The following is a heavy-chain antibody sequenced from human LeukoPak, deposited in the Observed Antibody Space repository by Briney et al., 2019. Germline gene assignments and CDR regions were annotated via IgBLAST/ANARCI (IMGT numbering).Heavy chain of an antibody. Sequence: ASVKVSCKASGYTFTGYYMHWVRQAPGQGLEWMGWINPNSGGTNYAQKFQGRVTMTRDTSISTAYMELSRLRSDDTAVYYCAREEGYYYDSSGYYPSWGQGTLVTVSS. D-gene: IGHD3-22*01. J-gene: IGHJ5*02. CDR3: AREEGYYYDSSGYYPS. V-gene: IGHV1-2*02. CDR1: GYTFTGYY. CDR2: INPNSGGT.